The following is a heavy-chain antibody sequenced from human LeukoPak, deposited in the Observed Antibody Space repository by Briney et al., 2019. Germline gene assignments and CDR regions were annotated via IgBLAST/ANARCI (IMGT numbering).Heavy chain of an antibody. V-gene: IGHV4-39*07. CDR3: ARFYFPITMVRGVIGWFDP. CDR1: GGSISSSSYY. J-gene: IGHJ5*02. CDR2: IYYSGST. D-gene: IGHD3-10*01. Sequence: SETLSLTCTVSGGSISSSSYYWGWIRQPPGKGLEWIGSIYYSGSTYYNPSLKSRVTISVDTSKNQFSLKLSSVTAADTAVYYCARFYFPITMVRGVIGWFDPWGQGTLVTASS.